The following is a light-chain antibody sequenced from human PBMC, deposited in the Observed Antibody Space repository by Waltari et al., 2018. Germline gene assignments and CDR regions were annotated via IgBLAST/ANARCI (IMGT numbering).Light chain of an antibody. Sequence: QLVLTQSPSASASLGASVKLTCTLSSGHSTNVVAWLQQQPEKGPRFLMKVNSDGSPTRGDESLARFSGSSSGAERYLTISSLQSEDEADDYGQTGGHGTWVFGGGTKLTVL. CDR1: SGHSTNV. J-gene: IGLJ3*02. V-gene: IGLV4-69*01. CDR2: VNSDGSP. CDR3: QTGGHGTWV.